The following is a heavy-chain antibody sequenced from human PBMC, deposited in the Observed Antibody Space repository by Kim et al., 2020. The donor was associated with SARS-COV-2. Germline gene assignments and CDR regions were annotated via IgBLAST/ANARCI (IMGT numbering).Heavy chain of an antibody. D-gene: IGHD3-3*01. J-gene: IGHJ4*02. CDR2: ISGTSGSGGTT. Sequence: GGSLRLSCAASGFTFSIYAMSWVRQAPGKGLEWVAGISGTSGSGGTTYYADSVRGRFTISRDNPKNTLNLQMNSLRVEDTAVYYCAKGRDSPYDDFWNGYYPLDYWGQGTLVTVSS. V-gene: IGHV3-23*01. CDR3: AKGRDSPYDDFWNGYYPLDY. CDR1: GFTFSIYA.